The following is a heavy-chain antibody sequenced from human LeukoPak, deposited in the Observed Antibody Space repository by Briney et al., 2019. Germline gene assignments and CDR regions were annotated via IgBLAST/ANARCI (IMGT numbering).Heavy chain of an antibody. D-gene: IGHD6-13*01. CDR1: GFTFSSYA. CDR2: ISYDGNNK. Sequence: GGSLRLSCAASGFTFSSYAMHWVRQAPGKGLEWVAVISYDGNNKYYADSVKGRFTISRDNSKNTLYLQMNSLRAEDTAVYYCARDASVGAADYYFGCWGRGTLVTVSS. CDR3: ARDASVGAADYYFGC. V-gene: IGHV3-30-3*01. J-gene: IGHJ4*02.